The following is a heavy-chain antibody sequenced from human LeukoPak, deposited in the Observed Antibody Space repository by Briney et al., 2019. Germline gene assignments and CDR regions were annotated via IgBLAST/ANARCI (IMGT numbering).Heavy chain of an antibody. D-gene: IGHD3-22*01. J-gene: IGHJ4*02. CDR3: ASYSYYYDSSGYFDY. CDR1: GGSISSYY. CDR2: IYYSGST. Sequence: SETLSLTCTVSGGSISSYYWSWIRQPPGKGLEWIGYIYYSGSTNYNPSLKSRVTISVDTSKNQFSLKLSSVTAADTAVYYCASYSYYYDSSGYFDYWGQGTLVTISS. V-gene: IGHV4-59*01.